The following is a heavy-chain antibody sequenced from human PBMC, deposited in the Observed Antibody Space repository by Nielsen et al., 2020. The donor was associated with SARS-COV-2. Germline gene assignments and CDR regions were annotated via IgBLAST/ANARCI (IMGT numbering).Heavy chain of an antibody. CDR2: IYHSGNT. Sequence: SETLSLTCAVSGDSITTSTWWSWVRQPPGKGLEFIGEIYHSGNTNYAPSLHSRVTLSVDKSKNQFSLNLSAVTAADTAVYYCARSVSSYGPRHFDSWGQGAPVTVSS. CDR1: GDSITTSTW. CDR3: ARSVSSYGPRHFDS. J-gene: IGHJ4*02. V-gene: IGHV4-4*02. D-gene: IGHD3-10*01.